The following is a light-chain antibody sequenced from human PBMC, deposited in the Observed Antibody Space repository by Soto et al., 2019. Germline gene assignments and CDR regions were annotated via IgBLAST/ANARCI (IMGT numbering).Light chain of an antibody. CDR3: QQFGNSPPYT. V-gene: IGKV3-20*01. Sequence: EIVLTQSPGTLSLSPGERATLSCRASQSVSSSYLAWYQQKPGQALRLLIYGASSRATGIPDRFSGSGSGTDFTLTISRLEPEDFAVYYCQQFGNSPPYTFGQGTKLEIK. CDR1: QSVSSSY. J-gene: IGKJ2*01. CDR2: GAS.